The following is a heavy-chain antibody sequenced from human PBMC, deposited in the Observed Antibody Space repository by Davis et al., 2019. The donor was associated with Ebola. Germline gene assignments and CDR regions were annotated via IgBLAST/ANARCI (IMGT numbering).Heavy chain of an antibody. CDR1: GFTFSSYS. CDR2: ISSSSSYI. CDR3: ARDSSSGYYGGY. D-gene: IGHD3-22*01. Sequence: GESLKISCAASGFTFSSYSMNWVRQAPGKGLEWVSSISSSSSYIYYADSVKGRFTISRDNAKNSLYLQMNSLRAEDTAVYYCARDSSSGYYGGYWGQGTLVTVSS. V-gene: IGHV3-21*01. J-gene: IGHJ4*02.